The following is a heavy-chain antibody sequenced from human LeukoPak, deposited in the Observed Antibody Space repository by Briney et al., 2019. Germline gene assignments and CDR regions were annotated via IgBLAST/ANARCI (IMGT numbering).Heavy chain of an antibody. CDR2: INHSGST. Sequence: SETLSLTCAVYGGSFSGYYWSWIRQPPGKGLEWIGEINHSGSTNYNPSLKSRVTISVDTSKNQFSLKLSSVTAADTAVYYCARLSLRGLVDYWGQGTLVTVSS. V-gene: IGHV4-34*01. D-gene: IGHD2-21*01. CDR1: GGSFSGYY. J-gene: IGHJ4*02. CDR3: ARLSLRGLVDY.